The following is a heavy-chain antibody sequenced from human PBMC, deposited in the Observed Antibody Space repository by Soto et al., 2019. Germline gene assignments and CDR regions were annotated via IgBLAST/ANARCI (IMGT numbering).Heavy chain of an antibody. CDR3: VPTKDYYDSTGFDY. CDR1: GFTFSYFE. V-gene: IGHV3-48*03. CDR2: ISGGGSTK. Sequence: GGSLRLSCTASGFTFSYFEMSWVRQAPGKGLEWVSYISGGGSTKYYADSVRGRFTISRDNAKNSLYLQMNSLRAEDTAVYYCVPTKDYYDSTGFDYWGRGSLVTVSS. D-gene: IGHD3-22*01. J-gene: IGHJ4*02.